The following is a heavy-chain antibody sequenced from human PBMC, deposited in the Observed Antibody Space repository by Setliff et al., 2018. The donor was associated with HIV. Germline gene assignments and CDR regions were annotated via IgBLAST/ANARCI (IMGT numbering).Heavy chain of an antibody. J-gene: IGHJ3*02. V-gene: IGHV4-59*11. D-gene: IGHD6-6*01. Sequence: SETLSLTCTVSGSSISGHFWTWIRQPPGKGLEWIGYIYTTGSTNYNPSLTSRVTISVDTSKNKFSLKMRSVTAADTAIYYCARVPPEYSSSSQAFDIWGQGTKVTVSS. CDR3: ARVPPEYSSSSQAFDI. CDR2: IYTTGST. CDR1: GSSISGHF.